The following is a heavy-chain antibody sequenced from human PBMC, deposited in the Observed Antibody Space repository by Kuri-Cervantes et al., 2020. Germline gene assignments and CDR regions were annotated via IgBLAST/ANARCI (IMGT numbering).Heavy chain of an antibody. Sequence: SETLSLTCAISGDSVSSNSAAWNWIRQSPSRGLEWLGRTYYRSKWYNDYAVSVKSRITINPDTSKNQFSLQLNSVTPEDTAVYYCARDLPTGGYSYGSPLEGFDYWGQGTLVTVSS. CDR3: ARDLPTGGYSYGSPLEGFDY. V-gene: IGHV6-1*01. CDR2: TYYRSKWYN. D-gene: IGHD5-18*01. CDR1: GDSVSSNSAA. J-gene: IGHJ4*02.